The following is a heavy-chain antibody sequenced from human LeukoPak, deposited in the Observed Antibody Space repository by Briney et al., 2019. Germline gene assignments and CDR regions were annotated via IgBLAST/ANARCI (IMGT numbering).Heavy chain of an antibody. J-gene: IGHJ4*02. Sequence: PSETPSLTCTVSGGSISSSSYYWGWIRQPPGKELEWIGSIYYSGSTYYNPSLKSRVTISVDTSKNQFSLKLSSVTAADTAVYYCARQGYYYDSSGYHPSVLNYWGQGTLVTVSS. CDR3: ARQGYYYDSSGYHPSVLNY. CDR1: GGSISSSSYY. D-gene: IGHD3-22*01. V-gene: IGHV4-39*01. CDR2: IYYSGST.